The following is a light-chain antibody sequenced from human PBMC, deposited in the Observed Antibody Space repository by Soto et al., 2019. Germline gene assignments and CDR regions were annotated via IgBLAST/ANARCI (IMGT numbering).Light chain of an antibody. V-gene: IGKV3-15*01. CDR1: QSVSNN. CDR3: QHYNDWVKT. J-gene: IGKJ2*01. CDR2: DAS. Sequence: EIVMTQSPVTLSVSPGERATLSCRASQSVSNNLAWYQQKPGQAPRLLIYDASARATGIPARFSGSGSGTEFTLTISSLQSEDFAVCYCQHYNDWVKTFGQGTKLEIK.